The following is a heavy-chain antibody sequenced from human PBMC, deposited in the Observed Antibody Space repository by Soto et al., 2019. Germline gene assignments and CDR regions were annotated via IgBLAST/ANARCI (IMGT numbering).Heavy chain of an antibody. J-gene: IGHJ3*02. CDR2: ISSSGSTI. CDR1: GFTFSDYY. D-gene: IGHD6-13*01. V-gene: IGHV3-11*01. Sequence: GGSLRLSCAASGFTFSDYYMSWIRQAPGKGLEWVSYISSSGSTIYYADSVKGRFTISRDNANNSLYLQMNSLRAEDTAVYYCARERNGYSSSWYTETNPNDAFDIWGQGTMVTVSS. CDR3: ARERNGYSSSWYTETNPNDAFDI.